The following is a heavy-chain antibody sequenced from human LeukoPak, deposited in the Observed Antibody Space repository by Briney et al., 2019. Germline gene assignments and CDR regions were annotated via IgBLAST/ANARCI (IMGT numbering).Heavy chain of an antibody. CDR1: GFTFSSYE. CDR2: ISRSGSTI. J-gene: IGHJ6*03. Sequence: PGGSLRLSCAASGFTFSSYEMNWVRQAPGKGLEWVSYISRSGSTIYYADSVKGRFTISRDNAKNSLYLQMNSLRAEDTAVYYCARAGTDYGDYRYYYYMDVWGKGTTVTIYS. D-gene: IGHD4-17*01. V-gene: IGHV3-48*03. CDR3: ARAGTDYGDYRYYYYMDV.